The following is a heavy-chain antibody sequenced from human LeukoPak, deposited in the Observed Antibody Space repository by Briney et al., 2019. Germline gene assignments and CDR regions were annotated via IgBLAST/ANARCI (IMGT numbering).Heavy chain of an antibody. V-gene: IGHV3-21*01. Sequence: PGGSLRLSCAASGFTFSSYSMNWVRQAPGKGLEWVSSISSSSSYIYYADSVKGRFTISRDNSKNTLYLEMDSLRVEDTAVYFCAKPTRGGGGSFLIDHWGQGTLVTVSS. CDR2: ISSSSSYI. D-gene: IGHD1-26*01. CDR1: GFTFSSYS. CDR3: AKPTRGGGGSFLIDH. J-gene: IGHJ4*02.